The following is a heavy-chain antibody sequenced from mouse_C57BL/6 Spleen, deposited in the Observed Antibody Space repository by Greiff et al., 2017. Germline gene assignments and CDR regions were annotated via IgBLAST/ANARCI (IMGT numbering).Heavy chain of an antibody. CDR2: IDPSDSYT. CDR1: GSTFTSYW. V-gene: IGHV1-50*01. CDR3: ARQRRLRYFDY. Sequence: VQLQQSGAELVKPGASVKLSCKASGSTFTSYWMQWVKQRPGQGLEWIGEIDPSDSYTNYNQKFKGKATLTVDTSSSTAYMQLSSLTSEDSAVYYCARQRRLRYFDYWCQGTTLTVSS. J-gene: IGHJ2*01. D-gene: IGHD3-2*02.